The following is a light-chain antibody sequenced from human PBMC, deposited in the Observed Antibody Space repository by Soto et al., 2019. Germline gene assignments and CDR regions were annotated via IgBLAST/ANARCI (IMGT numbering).Light chain of an antibody. CDR2: DVS. CDR3: TSYTSNNTYV. Sequence: QSVLTQPASVSGSPGQAITISCSGTSSDVGAFNYVSWYQQHPGKAPKLMIYDVSNRPSGVSNRFSGSKSGNTASLTISGLRAEEEADYYCTSYTSNNTYVFGTGTKLTVL. J-gene: IGLJ1*01. CDR1: SSDVGAFNY. V-gene: IGLV2-14*03.